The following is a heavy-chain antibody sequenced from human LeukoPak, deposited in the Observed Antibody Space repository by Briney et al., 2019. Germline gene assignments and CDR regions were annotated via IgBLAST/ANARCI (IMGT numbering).Heavy chain of an antibody. D-gene: IGHD3-22*01. CDR2: INHSGST. CDR3: ATAGSMIVVGDAFDI. Sequence: PSETLSLTCTVSGGSISSYYWSWIRQPPGKGLEWIGEINHSGSTNYNPSLKSRVTISVDTSKNQFSLKLSSVTAADTAVYYCATAGSMIVVGDAFDIWGQGTMVTVSS. CDR1: GGSISSYY. V-gene: IGHV4-34*01. J-gene: IGHJ3*02.